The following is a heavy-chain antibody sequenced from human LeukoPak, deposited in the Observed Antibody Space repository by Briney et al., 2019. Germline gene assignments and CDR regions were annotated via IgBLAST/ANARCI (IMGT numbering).Heavy chain of an antibody. J-gene: IGHJ6*03. Sequence: GGSLRLSCAASGFTFSIYDMTWVRQTPGKGLEWVSGISSTGGSTYYADSVKGRFTISRDNSKSTLYLLMNSLRAEDTAVYYCAKGGFIALGNRYYMDVWGKGTTVTISS. CDR2: ISSTGGST. CDR1: GFTFSIYD. D-gene: IGHD1-14*01. V-gene: IGHV3-23*01. CDR3: AKGGFIALGNRYYMDV.